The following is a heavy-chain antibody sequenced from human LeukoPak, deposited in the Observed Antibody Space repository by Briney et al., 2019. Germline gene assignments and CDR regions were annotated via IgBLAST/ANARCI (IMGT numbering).Heavy chain of an antibody. CDR1: GGSISSYY. J-gene: IGHJ4*02. V-gene: IGHV4-59*01. CDR3: AGSRYCSGGSCYLAG. CDR2: IYYSGIT. Sequence: PSETLSLTCTVSGGSISSYYWSWIRQPPGKGLEWIGYIYYSGITNYNPSLKSRVTILVDTSKNQFSLNLSSVTAADTAVYYCAGSRYCSGGSCYLAGWGQGTLVTVSS. D-gene: IGHD2-15*01.